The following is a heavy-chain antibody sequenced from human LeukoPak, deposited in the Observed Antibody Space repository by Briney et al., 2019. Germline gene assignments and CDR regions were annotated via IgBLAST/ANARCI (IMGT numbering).Heavy chain of an antibody. J-gene: IGHJ4*02. D-gene: IGHD3-3*01. CDR3: AKDKGDFWSGHHY. CDR2: ISHDGSNK. CDR1: GFNFSSYG. Sequence: PGGSLRLSCAASGFNFSSYGMHWVRQAPGKGLEWVATISHDGSNKYYADSVKGRFTISRDNSKNTLYLQMSSLRAEDTAVYYCAKDKGDFWSGHHYWGQGTLVTVSS. V-gene: IGHV3-30*18.